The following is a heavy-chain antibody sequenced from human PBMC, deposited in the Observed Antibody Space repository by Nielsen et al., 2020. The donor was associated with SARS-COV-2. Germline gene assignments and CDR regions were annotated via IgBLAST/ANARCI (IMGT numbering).Heavy chain of an antibody. CDR2: MNPKSGYT. CDR1: GYTFTTYD. CDR3: ARSPMSIAAVGYYYGMDV. V-gene: IGHV1-8*01. J-gene: IGHJ6*02. Sequence: ASVKVSCKASGYTFTTYDLNWVRQATGQGLEWMGWMNPKSGYTAYAQQFQGRVTMTRNTSISTAYLQWSSLKASDTAMYYCARSPMSIAAVGYYYGMDVWGQGTTVTVSS. D-gene: IGHD6-13*01.